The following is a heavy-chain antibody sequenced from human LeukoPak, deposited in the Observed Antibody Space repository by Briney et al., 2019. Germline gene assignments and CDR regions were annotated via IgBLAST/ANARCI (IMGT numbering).Heavy chain of an antibody. V-gene: IGHV4-30-2*01. D-gene: IGHD3-22*01. CDR1: GVSINSDGYS. CDR3: ARDQCYYDSSGYRGCWFDP. CDR2: IYHSGGT. Sequence: SETLSLTCAVSGVSINSDGYSWSWIRQPPGKGLEWIGYIYHSGGTYYNPSLKSRVTISVDRSKNQFSLKLSSVTAADTAVYYCARDQCYYDSSGYRGCWFDPWGQGTLVTVSS. J-gene: IGHJ5*02.